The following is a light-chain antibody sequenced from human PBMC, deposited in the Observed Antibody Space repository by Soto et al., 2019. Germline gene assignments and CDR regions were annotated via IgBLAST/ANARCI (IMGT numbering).Light chain of an antibody. Sequence: ETVITQAPATLSVSPGERATLSCRASQSVSSNLAWYQQKPGQPPRLLIYDISTRATGIPTRFSGSGPGTEFTLTISSLQSEDFAVYYCQQYNSWPLTLGGGTKVDIK. J-gene: IGKJ4*01. CDR1: QSVSSN. CDR3: QQYNSWPLT. V-gene: IGKV3D-15*01. CDR2: DIS.